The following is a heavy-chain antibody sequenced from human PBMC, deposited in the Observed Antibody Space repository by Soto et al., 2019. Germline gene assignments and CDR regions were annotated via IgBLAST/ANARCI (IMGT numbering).Heavy chain of an antibody. CDR1: GFTFSSYG. J-gene: IGHJ4*02. CDR3: ARDRNIVVVPAAIADY. D-gene: IGHD2-2*01. V-gene: IGHV3-33*01. CDR2: IWYDGIKK. Sequence: QVQLVESGGGVVQPGRSLRLSCAASGFTFSSYGMHWVRQAPGKGLEWVAVIWYDGIKKHYADSVKGRFTISRDNSKNKLYLEMNSLRVEDTGVYYCARDRNIVVVPAAIADYWGQGTLVTVSS.